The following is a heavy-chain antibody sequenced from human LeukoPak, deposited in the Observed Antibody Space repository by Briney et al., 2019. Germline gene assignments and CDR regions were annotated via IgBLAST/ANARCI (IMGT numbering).Heavy chain of an antibody. CDR3: AKADVDTKYSY. Sequence: GGSLRLSCAASGFTFSSYGMHWVRQAPGKGLEWVAVISYDGSNKYYADSVKGRFTISRDNSKNTLYLQMNSLRAEDTDVYYCAKADVDTKYSYWGQGTLVTVSS. CDR2: ISYDGSNK. J-gene: IGHJ4*02. D-gene: IGHD5-18*01. CDR1: GFTFSSYG. V-gene: IGHV3-30*18.